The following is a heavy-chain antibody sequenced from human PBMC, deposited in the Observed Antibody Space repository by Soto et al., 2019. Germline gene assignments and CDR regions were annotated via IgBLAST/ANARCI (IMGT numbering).Heavy chain of an antibody. CDR3: ARGYSSSWSSRRPYYMDV. J-gene: IGHJ6*03. V-gene: IGHV4-4*02. CDR2: IYHSGST. CDR1: SGSISSSNW. D-gene: IGHD6-13*01. Sequence: QVQLQESGPGLVKPSGTLSLTCAVSSGSISSSNWWSWVRQPPGKGLEWIGEIYHSGSTNYNPSLKSRVTISVDKSKNQFSLKLSSVTAADTAVYYGARGYSSSWSSRRPYYMDVWGKGTTVTVSS.